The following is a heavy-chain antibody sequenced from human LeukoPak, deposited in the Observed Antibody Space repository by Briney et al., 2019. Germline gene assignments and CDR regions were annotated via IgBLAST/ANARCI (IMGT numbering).Heavy chain of an antibody. Sequence: GGSLSLSCAASGFTFSNAWMSWVRQAPGRGLEWVGRIKRKGDDGTIDYAAPVKGRLSISRDDSKNTLYLQMNSLKSEDTAVYYCTAGTGRSDLDFWGKGTLVTVSS. D-gene: IGHD3/OR15-3a*01. V-gene: IGHV3-15*01. CDR2: IKRKGDDGTI. CDR3: TAGTGRSDLDF. J-gene: IGHJ4*02. CDR1: GFTFSNAW.